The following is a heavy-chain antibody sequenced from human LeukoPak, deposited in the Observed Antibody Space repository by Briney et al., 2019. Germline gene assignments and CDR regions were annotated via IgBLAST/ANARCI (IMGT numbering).Heavy chain of an antibody. Sequence: PGGSLRLSCAASGFTFSSYAMHWIRQAPGKGLEYVSAISSNGGSTYYANSVKGRFTISRDNSKNTLYLQMSSLRAEDMAVYYCARGAAVAGKGYYFDYWGQGTLVTVSS. CDR2: ISSNGGST. J-gene: IGHJ4*02. CDR1: GFTFSSYA. V-gene: IGHV3-64*01. D-gene: IGHD6-19*01. CDR3: ARGAAVAGKGYYFDY.